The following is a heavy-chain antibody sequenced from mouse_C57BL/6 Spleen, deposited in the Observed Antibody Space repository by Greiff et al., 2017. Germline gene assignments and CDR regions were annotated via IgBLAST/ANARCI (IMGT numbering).Heavy chain of an antibody. V-gene: IGHV5-4*03. CDR3: ARGNWDEGGDY. D-gene: IGHD4-1*01. CDR1: GFTFSSYA. J-gene: IGHJ4*01. CDR2: ISDGGSYT. Sequence: EVKLVESGGGLVKPGGSLKLSCAASGFTFSSYAMSWVRQTPEKRLEWVATISDGGSYTYYPDNVKGRVTISRDNAKNNLYLQMSHLKSEDTAMYYCARGNWDEGGDYWGQGTSVTVSS.